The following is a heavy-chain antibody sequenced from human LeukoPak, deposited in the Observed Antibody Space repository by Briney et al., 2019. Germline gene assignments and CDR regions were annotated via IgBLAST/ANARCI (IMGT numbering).Heavy chain of an antibody. CDR2: ISGSGDRS. Sequence: GGSLRLSCVASGVPFSGCAMGWVRLPPGKGLEWDSTISGSGDRSYYADSVKGRFTISRDNSRNTLWLQMDSLRAEDTALYYCAARPPIIVAGPFDFWGQGALVTVSS. D-gene: IGHD5-12*01. J-gene: IGHJ4*02. CDR1: GVPFSGCA. V-gene: IGHV3-23*01. CDR3: AARPPIIVAGPFDF.